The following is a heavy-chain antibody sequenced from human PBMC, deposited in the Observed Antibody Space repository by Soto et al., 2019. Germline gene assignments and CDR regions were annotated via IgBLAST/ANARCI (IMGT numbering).Heavy chain of an antibody. CDR2: IIPIFGTA. J-gene: IGHJ6*02. Sequence: SVKVSCKASGGTFSSYAISWVRQAPGQGLEWMGGIIPIFGTANYAQKFQGRVTITADESTSTAYMELSSLRSEDTAVYYCASSSITIFGVVRSRNGMDVWGQGTTVTAP. CDR1: GGTFSSYA. D-gene: IGHD3-3*01. V-gene: IGHV1-69*13. CDR3: ASSSITIFGVVRSRNGMDV.